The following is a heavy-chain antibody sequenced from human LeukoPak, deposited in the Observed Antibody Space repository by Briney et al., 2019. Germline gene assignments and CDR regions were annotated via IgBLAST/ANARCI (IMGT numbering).Heavy chain of an antibody. Sequence: TSVKVSCKASGFTFTSSAMQWVRQARGQRLEWIGWIVVGSGNTNYAQKFQERVTITRDMSTSTAYMELSSLRSEDTTVYYCAAVTYSSGPFDPWGQGTLVTVSS. CDR2: IVVGSGNT. CDR1: GFTFTSSA. D-gene: IGHD6-25*01. CDR3: AAVTYSSGPFDP. J-gene: IGHJ5*02. V-gene: IGHV1-58*02.